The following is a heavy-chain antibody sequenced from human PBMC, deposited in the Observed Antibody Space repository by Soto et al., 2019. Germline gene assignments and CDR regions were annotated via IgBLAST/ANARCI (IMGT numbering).Heavy chain of an antibody. V-gene: IGHV4-59*08. Sequence: SETLSLTCTVSGGSISSYYWSWIRQPPGKGLEWIGYIYYSGSTNYNPSLKSRVTISVDTSKNQFSLKLSYVTAADTAVYYCARRYGVYFDYWGQGTLVTVS. CDR1: GGSISSYY. CDR3: ARRYGVYFDY. J-gene: IGHJ4*02. CDR2: IYYSGST. D-gene: IGHD4-17*01.